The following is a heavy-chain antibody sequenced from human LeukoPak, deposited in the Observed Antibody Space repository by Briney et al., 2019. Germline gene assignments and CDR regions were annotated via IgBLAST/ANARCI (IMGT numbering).Heavy chain of an antibody. J-gene: IGHJ4*02. CDR3: ATADWESFYFDS. CDR2: TSYSEGT. D-gene: IGHD1-26*01. Sequence: SETLSLTCTVSGGSVSRGGYYGNWIRQHPGKGLEWIGFTSYSEGTYYNPSLMSRITISVDISQNQFSLKMRDVTAADTAVYFCATADWESFYFDSWGQGALVAVSS. CDR1: GGSVSRGGYY. V-gene: IGHV4-31*03.